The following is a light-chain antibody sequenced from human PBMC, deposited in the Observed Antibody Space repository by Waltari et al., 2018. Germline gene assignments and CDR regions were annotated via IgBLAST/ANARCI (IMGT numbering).Light chain of an antibody. CDR2: DVT. Sequence: QSALTQPASVSGSPGQSITISCIGTNSDVGAYNYVSWYQQHPRKAHKLIIYDVTKGPSGISNRFSGSKSGNTASLTISGLQAEDEADYYCCSHAGSTTFVVFGGGTKLTVL. V-gene: IGLV2-23*02. CDR3: CSHAGSTTFVV. J-gene: IGLJ2*01. CDR1: NSDVGAYNY.